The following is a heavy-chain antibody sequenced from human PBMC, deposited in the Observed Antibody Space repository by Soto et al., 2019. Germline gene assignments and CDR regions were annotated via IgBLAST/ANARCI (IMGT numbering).Heavy chain of an antibody. V-gene: IGHV4-59*12. J-gene: IGHJ4*02. Sequence: SSETLSLTCTVSGGSISSSYWSWIRQPPGKGLEWIGYIYDSGSTYYNSSLKSRITINPDTSKNQFSLQLNSVTPEDTALYYCASSDRSGFGFDYWGQGTLVTVSS. CDR1: GGSISSSY. CDR2: IYDSGST. D-gene: IGHD3-22*01. CDR3: ASSDRSGFGFDY.